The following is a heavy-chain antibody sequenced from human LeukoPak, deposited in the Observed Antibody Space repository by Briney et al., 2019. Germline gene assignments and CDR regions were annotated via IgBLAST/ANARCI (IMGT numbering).Heavy chain of an antibody. J-gene: IGHJ3*02. CDR1: GFTFSSYA. Sequence: TGGSPRLSCAASGFTFSSYAMHWVRQAPGKGLEWVAVISYDGSNKYYADSVKGRFTISRDNSKNTLYLQMNSLRAEDTAVYYCARARWLDDAFDIWGQGTMVTVSS. V-gene: IGHV3-30-3*01. CDR2: ISYDGSNK. D-gene: IGHD3-22*01. CDR3: ARARWLDDAFDI.